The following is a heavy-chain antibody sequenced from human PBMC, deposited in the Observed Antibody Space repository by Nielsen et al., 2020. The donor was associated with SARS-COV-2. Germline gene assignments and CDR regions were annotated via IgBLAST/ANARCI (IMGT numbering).Heavy chain of an antibody. CDR1: GFNFDAYA. J-gene: IGHJ5*02. CDR2: ISWNGATE. V-gene: IGHV3-9*01. CDR3: VKDRLCSGPLCSGGFDT. Sequence: GGSLRLSCAASGFNFDAYAIHWVRQPPGKGLEWVSGISWNGATEGYADSMKGRFTISRDNAKNSVYLQMSSLRPEDTALYYCVKDRLCSGPLCSGGFDTWGQGTLVTVTP. D-gene: IGHD2-15*01.